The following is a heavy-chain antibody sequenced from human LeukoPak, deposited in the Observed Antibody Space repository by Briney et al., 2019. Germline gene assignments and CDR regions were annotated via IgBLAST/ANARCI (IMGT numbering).Heavy chain of an antibody. Sequence: GGSLRLSCAASGFTFSSYGMHWVRQAPGKGLEWVAVIWYGGSNKYYADSVKGRFTISRDNSKNTLYLQMNSLRAEDTAVYYCAKNWDPLSISEYYMDVWGKGTTVTVAS. V-gene: IGHV3-30*02. CDR3: AKNWDPLSISEYYMDV. J-gene: IGHJ6*03. CDR1: GFTFSSYG. CDR2: IWYGGSNK. D-gene: IGHD3-3*01.